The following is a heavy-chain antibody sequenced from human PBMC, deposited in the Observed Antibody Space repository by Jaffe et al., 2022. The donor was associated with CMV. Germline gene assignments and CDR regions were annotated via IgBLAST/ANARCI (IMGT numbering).Heavy chain of an antibody. D-gene: IGHD1-26*01. J-gene: IGHJ6*03. CDR1: GGFFSAYY. V-gene: IGHV4-34*01. CDR3: ARARGGTHPTWVYSYMDV. CDR2: INHSGST. Sequence: QVQLQQWGAGLLKPSETLSLTCADYGGFFSAYYWSWIRQPPGKGLEWIGEINHSGSTKYNPSLKSRVTISVDKSKSQFSLLLSSVTAADTAVYYCARARGGTHPTWVYSYMDVWGKGTTVTVSS.